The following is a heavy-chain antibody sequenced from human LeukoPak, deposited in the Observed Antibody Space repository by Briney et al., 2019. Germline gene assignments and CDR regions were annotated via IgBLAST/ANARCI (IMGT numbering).Heavy chain of an antibody. D-gene: IGHD2-2*01. Sequence: GGSLRLSGAASGFTVSRNYMSWVRQAPGKGLDGVSVIYSVGSTYYADSVKGRFTISRHNSKNTLYLQMNTLRPEDPAVYYCVREGGAVPAAPEDYWSQRRLVTV. CDR3: VREGGAVPAAPEDY. CDR1: GFTVSRNY. CDR2: IYSVGST. V-gene: IGHV3-53*01. J-gene: IGHJ4*02.